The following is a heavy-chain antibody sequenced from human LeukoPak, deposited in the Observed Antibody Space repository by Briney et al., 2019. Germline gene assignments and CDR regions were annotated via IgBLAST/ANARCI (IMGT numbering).Heavy chain of an antibody. J-gene: IGHJ4*02. V-gene: IGHV4-39*01. CDR1: GGSISSSSYY. CDR2: IYYSGST. CDR3: AGRGGYPLYYFDY. D-gene: IGHD3-22*01. Sequence: SETLSLTCTVSGGSISSSSYYWGWIRQPPGKGLEWIGSIYYSGSTYYNPSLKSRVTISVDMSKNQFSLKLSSVTAADTAVYYCAGRGGYPLYYFDYWGQGTLVTVSS.